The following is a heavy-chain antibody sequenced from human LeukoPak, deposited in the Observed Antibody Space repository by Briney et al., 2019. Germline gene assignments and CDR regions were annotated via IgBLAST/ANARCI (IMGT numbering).Heavy chain of an antibody. Sequence: GGSLRLSCAASGFTFSTYAMSWVRQAPGKGLEWVSSISSSSSYIYYADSVKGRFTISRDNAKNSLYLQMNSLRAEDTAVYYCARESYDSSGYYFASRRYYFDYWGQGTLVTVSS. V-gene: IGHV3-21*01. CDR2: ISSSSSYI. D-gene: IGHD3-22*01. J-gene: IGHJ4*02. CDR3: ARESYDSSGYYFASRRYYFDY. CDR1: GFTFSTYA.